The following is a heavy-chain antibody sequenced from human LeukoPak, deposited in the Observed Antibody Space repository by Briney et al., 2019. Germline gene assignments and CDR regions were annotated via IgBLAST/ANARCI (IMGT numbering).Heavy chain of an antibody. CDR2: ISGSGGST. V-gene: IGHV3-23*01. CDR1: GFTFSSYA. D-gene: IGHD3-22*01. J-gene: IGHJ4*02. CDR3: ARDSAVAGTRYYYDSSGYYLDVDY. Sequence: PGGSLRLSCAASGFTFSSYAMSWVRQAPGKGLEWVSAISGSGGSTYYADSVKGRFTISRDNSKNTLYLQMNSLRAEDTAVYYCARDSAVAGTRYYYDSSGYYLDVDYWGQGALVTVSS.